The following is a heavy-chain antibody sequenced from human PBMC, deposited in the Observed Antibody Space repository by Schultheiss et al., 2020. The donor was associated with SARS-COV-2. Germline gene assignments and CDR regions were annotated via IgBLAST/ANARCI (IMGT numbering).Heavy chain of an antibody. V-gene: IGHV3-21*01. CDR3: ARGGLLWFGVDL. D-gene: IGHD3-10*01. CDR1: GFTFSSYS. J-gene: IGHJ2*01. Sequence: GGSLRLSCAASGFTFSSYSMNWVRQAPGKGLEWVSSISSSSSYIYYADSVKGRFTISRDNAKNSLYLQMNSLRAEDTAVYYCARGGLLWFGVDLWGRGTLVTVAS. CDR2: ISSSSSYI.